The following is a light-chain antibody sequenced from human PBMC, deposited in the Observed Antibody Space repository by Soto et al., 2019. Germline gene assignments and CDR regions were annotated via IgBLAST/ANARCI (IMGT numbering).Light chain of an antibody. J-gene: IGLJ1*01. CDR3: TSSTSDSLYV. Sequence: QSALTQPASVSGSPGQSVTISCTGSSSDFGFYNYVSWYQHHPGKAPRLMIYEVTHRPSGVSVRFSGSKSGNTASLTISGLLAEDEADYFCTSSTSDSLYVFGSGTKLTVL. V-gene: IGLV2-14*01. CDR1: SSDFGFYNY. CDR2: EVT.